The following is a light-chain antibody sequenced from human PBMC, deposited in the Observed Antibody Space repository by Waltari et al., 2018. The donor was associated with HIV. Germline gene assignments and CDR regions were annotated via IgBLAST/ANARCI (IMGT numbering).Light chain of an antibody. CDR3: QQYYSTPRT. V-gene: IGKV4-1*01. CDR2: WAS. J-gene: IGKJ1*01. CDR1: QSVLYSSNNKNY. Sequence: DIVMTQSPDSLAVSLGERATINCTHSQSVLYSSNNKNYLAWYQQKPGQPPKLLIYWASTRESGVPDRFSGSGSGTDFTLTISSLQAEDVAVYYCQQYYSTPRTFGQGTKVEIK.